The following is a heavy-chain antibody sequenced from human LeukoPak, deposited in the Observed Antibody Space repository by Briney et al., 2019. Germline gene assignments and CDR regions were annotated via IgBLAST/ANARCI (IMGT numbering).Heavy chain of an antibody. Sequence: PGGSLRLSCAASGFTFSSYAMSWVRQAPGNGLEWVSAISGSGGSTYYADSVKGRFTISRDNSKNTLYLQMNSLRAEDTAVYYCAKAEYDFWSGYYYYYYYYMDVWGKGTTVTVSS. CDR2: ISGSGGST. V-gene: IGHV3-23*01. D-gene: IGHD3-3*01. CDR1: GFTFSSYA. CDR3: AKAEYDFWSGYYYYYYYYMDV. J-gene: IGHJ6*03.